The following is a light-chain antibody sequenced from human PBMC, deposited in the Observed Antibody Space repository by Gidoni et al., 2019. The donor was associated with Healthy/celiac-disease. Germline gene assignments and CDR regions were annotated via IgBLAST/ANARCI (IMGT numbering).Light chain of an antibody. Sequence: QSALTQPRSVSGSPGQSVTFSCTGTSSDVGGYNYVSWYQQHPGRAPKVMIYDVSKRPSGVPDRFSGSKSGNTASLTISGLQADDEADYYCCSYAGTYTWVFGGGTKLTVL. CDR3: CSYAGTYTWV. J-gene: IGLJ3*02. V-gene: IGLV2-11*01. CDR2: DVS. CDR1: SSDVGGYNY.